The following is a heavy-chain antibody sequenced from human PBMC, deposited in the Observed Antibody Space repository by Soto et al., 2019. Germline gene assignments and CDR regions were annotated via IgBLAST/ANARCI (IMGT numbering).Heavy chain of an antibody. D-gene: IGHD3-3*01. Sequence: GGSLRLSCAASGFTVSSNYMSWVRQAPGKGLEWVSVIYSGGSTYYADSVKGRFTISRHNSKNTLYLQMNSLRAEDTAVYYCARGQNTIFGVVTKYYYYYMDVWGKGTTVTVSS. CDR1: GFTVSSNY. CDR2: IYSGGST. CDR3: ARGQNTIFGVVTKYYYYYMDV. V-gene: IGHV3-53*04. J-gene: IGHJ6*03.